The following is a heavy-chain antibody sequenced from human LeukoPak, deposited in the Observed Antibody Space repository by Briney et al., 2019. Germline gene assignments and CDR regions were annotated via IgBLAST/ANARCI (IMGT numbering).Heavy chain of an antibody. Sequence: SETLSLTCTVSGASISSTTYYWGWIRQPPRKGLEWIASIYYSGSTYYNPSLKSRVTISVDTSKNQFSLKLSSVTAADTAVYYCARQAYCGGDCYLGVVDYWGQGTLVTVSS. CDR2: IYYSGST. CDR1: GASISSTTYY. CDR3: ARQAYCGGDCYLGVVDY. J-gene: IGHJ4*02. V-gene: IGHV4-39*01. D-gene: IGHD2-21*02.